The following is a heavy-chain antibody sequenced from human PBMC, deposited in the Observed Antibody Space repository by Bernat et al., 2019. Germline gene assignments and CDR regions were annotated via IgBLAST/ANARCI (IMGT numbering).Heavy chain of an antibody. CDR3: AREDRSSYDFWSGYYRDRCFDY. V-gene: IGHV3-33*01. J-gene: IGHJ4*02. CDR2: IWYDGSNK. CDR1: GFTFSSYG. Sequence: QVQLVESGGGVVQPGRSLRLSCAAPGFTFSSYGMHWVRQAPGKGLEWVAVIWYDGSNKYYADSVKGRFTISRDNSKNTLYLQMNSLRAEDTAVYYCAREDRSSYDFWSGYYRDRCFDYWGQGTLVTVSS. D-gene: IGHD3-3*01.